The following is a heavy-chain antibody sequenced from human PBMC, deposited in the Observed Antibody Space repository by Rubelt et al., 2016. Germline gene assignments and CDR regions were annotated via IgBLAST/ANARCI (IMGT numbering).Heavy chain of an antibody. V-gene: IGHV4-59*01. Sequence: QVQLQESGPGLVKPSETLSLTCTVSGGSISSNYWSWIRQPPGKGLEWIGYIYYSGNTYYNPSLKSRVTMSVDTSKNQFSLKLSSVTAADTAVYYCARRPSRDAFDIWGQGTMVTVSS. J-gene: IGHJ3*02. CDR3: ARRPSRDAFDI. CDR1: GGSISSNY. CDR2: IYYSGNT.